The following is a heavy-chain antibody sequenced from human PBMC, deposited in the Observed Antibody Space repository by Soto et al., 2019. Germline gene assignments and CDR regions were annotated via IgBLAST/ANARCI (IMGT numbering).Heavy chain of an antibody. V-gene: IGHV3-74*01. CDR2: INSDGSST. Sequence: PGGSLRLACAASGFTFSSYWMHWVRQAPGKGLVWVSRINSDGSSTNYADSVKGRFTISRDNAKNTLYLQMNSLRPEDTAVYYCAKAAVAGRXFDDWRQGSLVTVSS. J-gene: IGHJ4*02. CDR1: GFTFSSYW. CDR3: AKAAVAGRXFDD. D-gene: IGHD6-19*01.